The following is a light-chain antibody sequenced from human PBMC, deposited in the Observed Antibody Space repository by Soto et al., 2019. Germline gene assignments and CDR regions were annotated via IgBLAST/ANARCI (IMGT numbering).Light chain of an antibody. V-gene: IGKV2-24*01. Sequence: DIVVTQTPLSSPVTLGQPASISCRYSESLVHSDGTTYLSWFHQRPGQPPRLLIYHISNRFSGVPDRFSGSGAGTDFTLKISRVEEEDVGVYYCMQAKQFPYTFGQGTKLEIK. J-gene: IGKJ2*01. CDR1: ESLVHSDGTTY. CDR3: MQAKQFPYT. CDR2: HIS.